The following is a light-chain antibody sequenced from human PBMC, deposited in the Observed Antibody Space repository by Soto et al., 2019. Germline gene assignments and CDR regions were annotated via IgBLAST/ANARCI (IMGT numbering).Light chain of an antibody. CDR3: SSYAGSKSLV. V-gene: IGLV2-8*01. CDR1: SSDVGGYNY. CDR2: EVS. Sequence: QSALTQPPSASGSPGQSVTISCTGTSSDVGGYNYVSCYQQHPGKAPKLMIYEVSQRPSGVPDRFSGSKSGNTASLTVSGLQAEDEADYYCSSYAGSKSLVFGGGTKVTVL. J-gene: IGLJ2*01.